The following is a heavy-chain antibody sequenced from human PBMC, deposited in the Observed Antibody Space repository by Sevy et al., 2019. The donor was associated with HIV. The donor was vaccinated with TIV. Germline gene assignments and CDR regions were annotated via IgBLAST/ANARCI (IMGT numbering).Heavy chain of an antibody. CDR1: GFSFSNYS. J-gene: IGHJ4*02. D-gene: IGHD3-3*01. CDR3: ARVAGYDFWNGYAY. CDR2: ISSSSSYI. Sequence: GGSLRLSCAASGFSFSNYSMNWVRQAPGKGLEWVSSISSSSSYIYYADSVKGRFTISRDNAKNSLYLQMNSLGGEDTAVYYCARVAGYDFWNGYAYWGQGTLVTVSS. V-gene: IGHV3-21*01.